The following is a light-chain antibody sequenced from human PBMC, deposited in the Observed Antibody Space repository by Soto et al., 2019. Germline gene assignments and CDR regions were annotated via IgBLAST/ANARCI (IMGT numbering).Light chain of an antibody. CDR1: QTVRNN. CDR3: RQYNNWPRT. CDR2: DAS. Sequence: EFVLTQSPGTLSLSPGERATLSCRASQTVRNNYLAWYQRKPGQAPRLLIYDASSRATGIPARFSGSGSGTEFTLTINSLQSEDFAVYYCRQYNNWPRTFGQGTKVDIK. V-gene: IGKV3D-15*01. J-gene: IGKJ1*01.